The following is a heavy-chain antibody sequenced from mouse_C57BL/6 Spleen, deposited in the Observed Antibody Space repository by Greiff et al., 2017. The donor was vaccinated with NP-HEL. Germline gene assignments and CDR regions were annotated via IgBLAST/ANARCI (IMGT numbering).Heavy chain of an antibody. CDR3: TRSPITTVVGESVY. D-gene: IGHD1-1*01. CDR1: GYTFTDYE. J-gene: IGHJ2*01. Sequence: VQLQQSGAELVRPGASVTLSCKASGYTFTDYEMHWVKQTPVHGLEWIGAIDPETGGTAYNQKFKGKAILTADKSSSTAYMELRSLTSEDSAVYYCTRSPITTVVGESVYWGQSTTLTVSS. CDR2: IDPETGGT. V-gene: IGHV1-15*01.